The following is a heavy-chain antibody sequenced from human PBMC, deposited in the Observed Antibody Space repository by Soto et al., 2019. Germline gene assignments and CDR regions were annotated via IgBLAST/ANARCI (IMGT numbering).Heavy chain of an antibody. Sequence: ASVKVSCKASGYIFTNYYIYWVRQAPGQGLEWMGMINPSGGRTTFAQRFQDRVSLARDTSTSTVYMELSSLRSDDTAVYYCARGEVGGTTACDIWGQGTMVTVSS. CDR1: GYIFTNYY. CDR3: ARGEVGGTTACDI. CDR2: INPSGGRT. D-gene: IGHD1-26*01. J-gene: IGHJ3*02. V-gene: IGHV1-46*01.